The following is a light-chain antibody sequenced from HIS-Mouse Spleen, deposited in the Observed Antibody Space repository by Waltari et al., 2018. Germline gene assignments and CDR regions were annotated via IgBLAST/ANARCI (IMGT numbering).Light chain of an antibody. Sequence: QSALTQPASVSGSPGQSITISCTGTSSDVGGYNYVSWYQQHPGKAPKLMIYEVSNRPSWVSIRFSGSKSGNTASLTISGLQAEDEADYYCSSYTSSSPYVVFGGGTKLTVL. J-gene: IGLJ2*01. CDR2: EVS. CDR1: SSDVGGYNY. V-gene: IGLV2-14*01. CDR3: SSYTSSSPYVV.